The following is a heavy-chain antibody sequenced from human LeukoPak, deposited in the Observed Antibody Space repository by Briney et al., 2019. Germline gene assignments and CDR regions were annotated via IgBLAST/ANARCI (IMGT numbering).Heavy chain of an antibody. CDR2: IKQDGSEK. V-gene: IGHV3-7*01. Sequence: PGGSLRLSCAASGFTFSSYWMSWVRQAPGKGLEWVANIKQDGSEKYYVDSVKGRFTISRDNAKNSLYLQMNSLRAEDTAVYYCARDGKALGYCSGGSCYSGPSTGRDAFDIWGQGTMVTVSS. J-gene: IGHJ3*02. CDR3: ARDGKALGYCSGGSCYSGPSTGRDAFDI. D-gene: IGHD2-15*01. CDR1: GFTFSSYW.